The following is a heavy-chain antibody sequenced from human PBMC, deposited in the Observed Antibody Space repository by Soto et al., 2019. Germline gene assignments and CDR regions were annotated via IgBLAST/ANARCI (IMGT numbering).Heavy chain of an antibody. Sequence: SETLSLTCAVSSGSISSSNWWSWVRQPPGKGLEWIGEIYHSGSTNYNPSLKSRVTISVDKSKNQFSLKLSSVTAADTAVYYCARRRDFVVVPAAEKNAFAIWGQGTTVPVSS. CDR1: SGSISSSNW. CDR2: IYHSGST. V-gene: IGHV4-4*02. D-gene: IGHD2-2*01. CDR3: ARRRDFVVVPAAEKNAFAI. J-gene: IGHJ3*02.